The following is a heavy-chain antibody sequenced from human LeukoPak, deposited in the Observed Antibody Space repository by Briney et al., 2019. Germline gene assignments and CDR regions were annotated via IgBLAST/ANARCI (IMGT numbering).Heavy chain of an antibody. CDR2: IYYSGDT. D-gene: IGHD6-13*01. CDR1: DGSPSSYN. J-gene: IGHJ5*02. CDR3: GRGNIAAAGSGWFGP. V-gene: IGHV4-59*01. Sequence: SSTLSLTRTAADGSPSSYNWTWSRQPPENLLEMMRTIYYSGDTNYNPSLKSRVTISADTSKSQVYLQRNTVTAADTALYFCGRGNIAAAGSGWFGPWGQGTLVTVSS.